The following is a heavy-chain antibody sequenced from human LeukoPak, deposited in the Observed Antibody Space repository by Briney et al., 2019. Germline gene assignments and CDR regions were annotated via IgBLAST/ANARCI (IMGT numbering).Heavy chain of an antibody. J-gene: IGHJ6*03. CDR2: IRYDGSNQ. CDR1: GFTFSSYG. CDR3: AKDRTAAAVDSYSYYMDV. Sequence: GGSLRLSCAASGFTFSSYGMHWVRQAPGKGLEWVAYIRYDGSNQYHADSVKGRLTISRDNSKNTLYLQMSSLRGEDTAVYYCAKDRTAAAVDSYSYYMDVWGKGTTVTVSS. D-gene: IGHD6-13*01. V-gene: IGHV3-30*02.